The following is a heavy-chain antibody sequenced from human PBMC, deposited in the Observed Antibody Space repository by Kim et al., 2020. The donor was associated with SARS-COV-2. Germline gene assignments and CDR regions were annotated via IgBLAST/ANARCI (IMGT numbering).Heavy chain of an antibody. CDR3: ARGNRVVVVAARAYHYYYGMDV. V-gene: IGHV4-34*01. J-gene: IGHJ6*02. CDR1: GGSFSGYY. CDR2: INHSGST. Sequence: SETLSLTCAVYGGSFSGYYWSWIRQPPGKGLEWIGEINHSGSTNYNPSLKSRVTISVDTSKNQFSLKLSSVTAADTAVYYCARGNRVVVVAARAYHYYYGMDVWGQGTTVTVSS. D-gene: IGHD2-15*01.